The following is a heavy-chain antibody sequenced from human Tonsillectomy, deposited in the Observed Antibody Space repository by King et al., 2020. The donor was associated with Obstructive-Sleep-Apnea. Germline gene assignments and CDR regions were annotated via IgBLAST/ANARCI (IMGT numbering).Heavy chain of an antibody. V-gene: IGHV3-30*04. CDR2: ISYDGSNK. Sequence: QLVQSGGGVVQPGRSLRLSCAASGFTFSSYAMHWVRQAPGKGLEWVAVISYDGSNKDYAHSVKGRFTISRDNSKNTLYLQMSSLRAENTAVYYCARDLRGDYEVAYYCYGMDVWGQGTTVTVSS. CDR3: ARDLRGDYEVAYYCYGMDV. D-gene: IGHD4-17*01. J-gene: IGHJ6*02. CDR1: GFTFSSYA.